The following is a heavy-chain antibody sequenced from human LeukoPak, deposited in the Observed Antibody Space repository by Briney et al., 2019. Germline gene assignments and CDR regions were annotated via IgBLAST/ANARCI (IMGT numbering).Heavy chain of an antibody. D-gene: IGHD1-26*01. J-gene: IGHJ4*02. Sequence: PGGSQRLSCAASEFTFSSYGMHWVRQAPGKGLEWVAFIRNDGSNKYYADSVKGRFTISRDNFKKTMFLEMNSLRTEDTAVYHCAKDRWVGATDYFDYWGQGTQVTVST. V-gene: IGHV3-30*02. CDR1: EFTFSSYG. CDR2: IRNDGSNK. CDR3: AKDRWVGATDYFDY.